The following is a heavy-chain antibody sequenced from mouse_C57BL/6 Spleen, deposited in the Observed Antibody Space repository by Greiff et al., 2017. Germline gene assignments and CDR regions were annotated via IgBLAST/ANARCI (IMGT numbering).Heavy chain of an antibody. V-gene: IGHV5-4*01. J-gene: IGHJ2*01. Sequence: EVHLVESGGGLVKPGGSLKLSCAASGFTFSSYAMSWVRQTPEKRLEWVATISAGGSYNYYPDNVKVRFTISSDTAKNNLYLQMSHLMSEDTAIYYCARDGDDGYFVYYWGQGTTLTVSS. D-gene: IGHD2-3*01. CDR2: ISAGGSYN. CDR3: ARDGDDGYFVYY. CDR1: GFTFSSYA.